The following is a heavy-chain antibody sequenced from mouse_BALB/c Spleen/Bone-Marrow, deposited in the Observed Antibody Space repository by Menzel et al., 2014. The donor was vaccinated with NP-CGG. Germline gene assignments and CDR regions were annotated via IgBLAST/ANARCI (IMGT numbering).Heavy chain of an antibody. CDR1: GFSLTNYG. Sequence: VQLQQSGPGLVAPSQSLSITCTVSGFSLTNYGVYWVRQPPGKGLEWLGVIWAGGSTNYNSALMSRLSISKDNSKSQVFLKMNSLQTDDTAMYYCARPIPRYYAMDYWGQGTSVTVSS. CDR2: IWAGGST. V-gene: IGHV2-9*02. CDR3: ARPIPRYYAMDY. J-gene: IGHJ4*01.